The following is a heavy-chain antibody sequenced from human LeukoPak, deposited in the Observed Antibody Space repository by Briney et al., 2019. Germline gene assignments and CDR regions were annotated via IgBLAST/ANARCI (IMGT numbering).Heavy chain of an antibody. V-gene: IGHV3-21*01. CDR2: ISSSSSYI. J-gene: IGHJ4*02. Sequence: GGSLRLSCAASGFSFSSYWMSWVRQAPGKGLEWVSSISSSSSYIYYADSVKGRFTISRDNAKNSLYLQMNSLRAEDTAVYYCARVDYSGNSELDYWGQGTLVTVSS. D-gene: IGHD4-23*01. CDR3: ARVDYSGNSELDY. CDR1: GFSFSSYW.